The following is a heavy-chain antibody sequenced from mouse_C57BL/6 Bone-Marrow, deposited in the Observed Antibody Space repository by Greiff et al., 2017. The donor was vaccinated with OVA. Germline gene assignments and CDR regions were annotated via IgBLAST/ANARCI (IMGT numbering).Heavy chain of an antibody. CDR3: TTGGYGLGYFDV. CDR1: GFNIKDDY. V-gene: IGHV14-4*01. J-gene: IGHJ1*03. D-gene: IGHD1-1*01. CDR2: IDPENGDT. Sequence: EVQLQQSGAELVRPGASVKLSCTASGFNIKDDYMHWVKQRPEQGLEWIGWIDPENGDTEYASKFQGKATITADTSSNTAYLQLSSLTSEDTAVYDCTTGGYGLGYFDVWGTGTTVTVSS.